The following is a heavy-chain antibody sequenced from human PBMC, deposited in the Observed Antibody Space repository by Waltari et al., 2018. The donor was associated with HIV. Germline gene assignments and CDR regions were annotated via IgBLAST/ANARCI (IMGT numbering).Heavy chain of an antibody. J-gene: IGHJ4*02. V-gene: IGHV5-51*01. CDR2: IYPGDSET. Sequence: EVQLVQSGAEVKKPGESLKISCKGSGYIFINYWIGWVRQMPGKGLEWMGIIYPGDSETRYSPSFQGQVTIPADQSISTAYLQWSSLKASDTPMYYCARQSYGDYWSYWGQGTLVTVSS. D-gene: IGHD4-17*01. CDR3: ARQSYGDYWSY. CDR1: GYIFINYW.